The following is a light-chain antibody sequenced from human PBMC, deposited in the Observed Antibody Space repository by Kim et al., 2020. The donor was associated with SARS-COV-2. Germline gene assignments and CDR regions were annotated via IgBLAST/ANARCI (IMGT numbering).Light chain of an antibody. CDR2: WAS. J-gene: IGKJ4*01. Sequence: DIVMTQSPDSLAVSLGERATINCKSSQSVLYSSNNKNYLAWYQQKPGQPPKLLIYWASTRESGVPDRFSGSGSGTDFTLTISSLQAEDVAVYYCQQYYSTSELTFGGGPRWIS. V-gene: IGKV4-1*01. CDR1: QSVLYSSNNKNY. CDR3: QQYYSTSELT.